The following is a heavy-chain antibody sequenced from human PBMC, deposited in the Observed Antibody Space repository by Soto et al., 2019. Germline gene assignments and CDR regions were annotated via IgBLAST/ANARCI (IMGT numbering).Heavy chain of an antibody. CDR1: GYTFTSYG. Sequence: GASVKVSCKASGYTFTSYGISWVRQAPGQGLEWMGWISAYNGNTNYAQKLQGRVTMTTDTSTSTAYMELRSLRSDDTAVYYCARERRAYYYDSSGYYFGYWGQGTLVTV. CDR3: ARERRAYYYDSSGYYFGY. V-gene: IGHV1-18*04. D-gene: IGHD3-22*01. J-gene: IGHJ4*02. CDR2: ISAYNGNT.